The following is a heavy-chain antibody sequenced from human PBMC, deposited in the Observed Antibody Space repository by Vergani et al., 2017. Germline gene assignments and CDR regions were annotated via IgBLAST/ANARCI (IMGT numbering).Heavy chain of an antibody. Sequence: QVQLQESGPGLVKPSETLSLTCTVSGGSISSYYWSWIRQPPGKGLEWIGYIYYSGSTNYNPSLKSRVTISVDTSKNQFSLKLRSVTAADTAVYYCARAIGSGSYYDYYYYGMDVWGQGTTVTVSS. V-gene: IGHV4-59*01. CDR3: ARAIGSGSYYDYYYYGMDV. J-gene: IGHJ6*02. CDR2: IYYSGST. CDR1: GGSISSYY. D-gene: IGHD3-10*01.